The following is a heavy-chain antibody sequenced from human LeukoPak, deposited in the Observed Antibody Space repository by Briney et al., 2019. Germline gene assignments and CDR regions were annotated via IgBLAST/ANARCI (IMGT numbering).Heavy chain of an antibody. Sequence: GGSLRLSCAASGFTFSSYWMSWVRQAPGKGLEWVANIKQDGSEKYYVDSVKGRSTISRDNAKNSLYLQMNSLRAEDTAVYYCAKNKGIWTLYFDYWGQGTLVTVSS. CDR3: AKNKGIWTLYFDY. V-gene: IGHV3-7*01. J-gene: IGHJ4*02. CDR2: IKQDGSEK. CDR1: GFTFSSYW. D-gene: IGHD6-13*01.